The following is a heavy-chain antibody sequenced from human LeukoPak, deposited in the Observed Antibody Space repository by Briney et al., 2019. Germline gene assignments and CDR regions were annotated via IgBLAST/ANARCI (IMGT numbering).Heavy chain of an antibody. D-gene: IGHD4-17*01. Sequence: GASVKVSCMASGYTFTSYGISWVRQAPGKGLEWMGGFDPEDGETIYAQKFQGRVTMTEDTSTDTAYMELSSLRSEDTAVYYCAAPLTTVTTSAYYGMDVWGQGTTVTVSS. V-gene: IGHV1-24*01. CDR1: GYTFTSYG. CDR2: FDPEDGET. J-gene: IGHJ6*02. CDR3: AAPLTTVTTSAYYGMDV.